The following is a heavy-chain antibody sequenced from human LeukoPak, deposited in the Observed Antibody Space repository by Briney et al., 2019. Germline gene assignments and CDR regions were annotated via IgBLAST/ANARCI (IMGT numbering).Heavy chain of an antibody. CDR3: ARDVYYSSSWYRYNWFDP. J-gene: IGHJ5*02. CDR1: GFTFSDYY. V-gene: IGHV3-11*01. CDR2: ISSSGSTI. D-gene: IGHD6-13*01. Sequence: GGSLRLSCAASGFTFSDYYMSWIRQATGKGLEWVSYISSSGSTIYYADSVKGRFTISRDNAKNSLYLQMNSLRAEDTAVYYCARDVYYSSSWYRYNWFDPWGQGTLVTVSS.